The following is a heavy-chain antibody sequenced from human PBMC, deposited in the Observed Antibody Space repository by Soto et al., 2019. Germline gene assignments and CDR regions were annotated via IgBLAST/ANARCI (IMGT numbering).Heavy chain of an antibody. D-gene: IGHD3-10*01. CDR1: GGSVSSGDYF. Sequence: SETLSLTCTVSGGSVSSGDYFWSWLRQSPGKRLEWIAYIYYSGSTNYNPSLKSRATISVDTSKSQVSLTLTSMTAADAALYYCARSPNYYYYGFDVWCQGTAVTVSS. CDR3: ARSPNYYYYGFDV. CDR2: IYYSGST. J-gene: IGHJ6*02. V-gene: IGHV4-61*08.